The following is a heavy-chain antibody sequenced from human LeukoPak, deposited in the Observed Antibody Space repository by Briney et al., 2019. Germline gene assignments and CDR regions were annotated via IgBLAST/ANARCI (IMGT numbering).Heavy chain of an antibody. CDR3: ARYFVDRIGGYYYYMDV. CDR1: GGSISSYY. J-gene: IGHJ6*03. V-gene: IGHV4-4*07. Sequence: SETLSLTCTVSGGSISSYYWSWSRQPGGKGLEWIGRIYTSGSTNYNPSLKSRVTMSVDTSKNQFSLKLSSVTAADTAVYYCARYFVDRIGGYYYYMDVWGKGTTVTVSS. D-gene: IGHD3-10*01. CDR2: IYTSGST.